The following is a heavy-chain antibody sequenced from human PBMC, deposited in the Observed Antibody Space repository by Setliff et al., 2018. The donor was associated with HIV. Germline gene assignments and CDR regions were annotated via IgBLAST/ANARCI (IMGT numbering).Heavy chain of an antibody. CDR1: GGSISSYC. Sequence: SETLSLTCTVSGGSISSYCWNWIRQSPGRGLEWIGFIFSSGSTKYNTPLQSRVTMSIDTSKNQFSLKLTSVTAADTAVYYCARRIDNSGSFPDKNWFDTWGQGSQVTVSS. J-gene: IGHJ5*02. CDR2: IFSSGST. CDR3: ARRIDNSGSFPDKNWFDT. D-gene: IGHD3-10*01. V-gene: IGHV4-4*09.